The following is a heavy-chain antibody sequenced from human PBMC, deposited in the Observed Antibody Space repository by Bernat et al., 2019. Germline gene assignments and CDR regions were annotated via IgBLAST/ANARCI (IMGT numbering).Heavy chain of an antibody. CDR2: ISYDGSNK. D-gene: IGHD2-15*01. J-gene: IGHJ4*02. V-gene: IGHV3-30-3*01. Sequence: QVQLVESGGGGVQPGRSLRLPCSASGFTFSSHAMHWVRQAPGKGLEGGAVISYDGSNKYYADSVKGRFTISRDNSKNTLYLQMNSLRAEDTAVYYCARDVLGYCSGGSCSHVYWGQGTLVTVSS. CDR3: ARDVLGYCSGGSCSHVY. CDR1: GFTFSSHA.